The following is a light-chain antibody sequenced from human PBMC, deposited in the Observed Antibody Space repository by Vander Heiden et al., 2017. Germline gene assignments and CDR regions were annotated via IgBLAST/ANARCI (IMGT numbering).Light chain of an antibody. CDR3: QQRSNWPLT. CDR1: QSVSSY. V-gene: IGKV3-11*01. J-gene: IGKJ4*01. CDR2: DAS. Sequence: IVFPQSPAPLSLSPGERATLPCRASQSVSSYLAWYQQKPGQAPRLLIYDASNRATGIPARFSGSGSGTDFTLTIYSLEPEDFAVYYCQQRSNWPLTFGGGTKVELK.